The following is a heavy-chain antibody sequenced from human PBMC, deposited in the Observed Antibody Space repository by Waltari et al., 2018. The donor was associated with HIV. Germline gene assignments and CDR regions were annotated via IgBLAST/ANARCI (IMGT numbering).Heavy chain of an antibody. J-gene: IGHJ3*02. D-gene: IGHD3-22*01. CDR1: GYTFTGYY. V-gene: IGHV1-2*06. Sequence: QVQLVQSGAEVKKPGASVKVSCKASGYTFTGYYMHWVRQAPGQGLEWMGRINPNSGGTNYAQKFQGRVTMTRDTSISTAYMELSRLRSDDTAVYYCVPFGYDSSGSWAFDIWGQGTMVTVSS. CDR2: INPNSGGT. CDR3: VPFGYDSSGSWAFDI.